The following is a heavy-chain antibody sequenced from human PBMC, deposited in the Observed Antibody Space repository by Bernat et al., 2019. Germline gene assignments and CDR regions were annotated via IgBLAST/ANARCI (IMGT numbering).Heavy chain of an antibody. CDR3: ARHKIGAAGPTFDC. CDR2: IDWDDDK. J-gene: IGHJ4*02. Sequence: QVTLKESGPALVKPTQTLTLTCTFSGFSLSTSGMRVSWIRQPPGKALEWLARIDWDDDKFYSTSLKTRLTISKDTSKNQVVLTMTNMDPVDTATYYCARHKIGAAGPTFDCWGQGTLVTVSS. D-gene: IGHD6-13*01. V-gene: IGHV2-70*04. CDR1: GFSLSTSGMR.